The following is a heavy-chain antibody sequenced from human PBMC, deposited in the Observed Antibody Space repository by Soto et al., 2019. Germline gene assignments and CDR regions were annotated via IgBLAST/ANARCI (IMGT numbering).Heavy chain of an antibody. J-gene: IGHJ4*02. CDR2: ISAYNGNT. D-gene: IGHD1-26*01. CDR1: GYTFTSYG. V-gene: IGHV1-18*01. Sequence: QVQLVQSGAEVKKPGASVKVSCKASGYTFTSYGISWVRQAPGQGLEWMGWISAYNGNTKCAQKLQGRVNLTTDTPTSTAHMELRRLRSDDTAVCYCVRDREGVGFDYWGQGNLVTPSS. CDR3: VRDREGVGFDY.